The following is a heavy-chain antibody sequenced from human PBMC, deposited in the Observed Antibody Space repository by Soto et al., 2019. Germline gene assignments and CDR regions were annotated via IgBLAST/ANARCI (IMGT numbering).Heavy chain of an antibody. CDR1: GYTFTSYD. CDR3: ARGIPCIAAAGDFDY. V-gene: IGHV1-8*01. Sequence: QVQLVQSGAEVKKPGASVKVSCKASGYTFTSYDINWVRQATGQGLEWMGWMNPNSGNPGYAQKFQGRVTMTRNTSISTDYMELSSLRSEDTAVYYCARGIPCIAAAGDFDYWGQGTLVTVSS. CDR2: MNPNSGNP. D-gene: IGHD6-13*01. J-gene: IGHJ4*02.